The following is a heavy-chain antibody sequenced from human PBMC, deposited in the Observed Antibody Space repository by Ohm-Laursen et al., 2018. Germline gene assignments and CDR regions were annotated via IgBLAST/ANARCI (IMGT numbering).Heavy chain of an antibody. CDR3: AGSSGWRFAL. CDR2: ISGSGGST. CDR1: GFTFSSYA. V-gene: IGHV3-23*01. D-gene: IGHD6-19*01. J-gene: IGHJ3*01. Sequence: GSLRLSCAASGFTFSSYAMSWVRQAPGKGLEWVSAISGSGGSTYYADSVKGRFTISRDKSKNMLYLQMNSLRAEDTGVYYCAGSSGWRFALWGQGTMVTVSS.